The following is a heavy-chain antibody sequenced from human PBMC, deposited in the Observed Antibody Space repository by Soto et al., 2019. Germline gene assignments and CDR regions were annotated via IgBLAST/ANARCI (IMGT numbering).Heavy chain of an antibody. Sequence: QVQLVQSGAEVKKPGASVKVSCKASGYTFTGYYMHWVRQAPGQGLEWLGWINPNSGGTNYAQKFQGRVTITRDTSISTAYMELSRLRSDDTAVYYCARDHSSSWYAVGYYYYGMDVWGQGTTVTVSS. CDR2: INPNSGGT. J-gene: IGHJ6*02. CDR3: ARDHSSSWYAVGYYYYGMDV. CDR1: GYTFTGYY. V-gene: IGHV1-2*02. D-gene: IGHD6-13*01.